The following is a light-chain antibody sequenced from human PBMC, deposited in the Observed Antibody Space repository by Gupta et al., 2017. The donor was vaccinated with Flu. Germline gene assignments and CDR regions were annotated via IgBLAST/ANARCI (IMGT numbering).Light chain of an antibody. Sequence: PATLSVSPGERATLSCRASQSVSSNLAWYQQKPGQAPRLLIYGASTRATDMPARFSASGSGTEFTLTISSLQSEDFAVYYCQQYNNWPLTFGGGTKVEIK. CDR1: QSVSSN. V-gene: IGKV3-15*01. J-gene: IGKJ4*01. CDR3: QQYNNWPLT. CDR2: GAS.